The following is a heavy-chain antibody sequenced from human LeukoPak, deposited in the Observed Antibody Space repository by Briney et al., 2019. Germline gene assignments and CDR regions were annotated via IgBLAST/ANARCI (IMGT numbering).Heavy chain of an antibody. CDR3: ARDYCSGGSCYYYPDF. J-gene: IGHJ4*02. D-gene: IGHD2-15*01. V-gene: IGHV3-30*01. Sequence: GGPLRLSCAASGFTFSSYAMHWVRQAPGKGLEWVSIISYEGSNKYYGDSVKGRFTISRDNSKNTLYLQMNSLRTEDTAMYYCARDYCSGGSCYYYPDFWGQGTLVTVSS. CDR2: ISYEGSNK. CDR1: GFTFSSYA.